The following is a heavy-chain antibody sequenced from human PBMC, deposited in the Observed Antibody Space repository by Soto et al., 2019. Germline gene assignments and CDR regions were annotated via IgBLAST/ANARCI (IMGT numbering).Heavy chain of an antibody. CDR3: VRVPGP. CDR1: GGSISSGCDS. V-gene: IGHV4-30-2*01. CDR2: IYHSGST. J-gene: IGHJ5*02. Sequence: PSETLSLTCVVSGGSISSGCDSWSWIRQPPGKGLEWIGYIYHSGSTYYNPSLKSRVTISVDRSKNQFSLKLSSVTAADTAVYYCVRVPGPWGQGTLVTVSS.